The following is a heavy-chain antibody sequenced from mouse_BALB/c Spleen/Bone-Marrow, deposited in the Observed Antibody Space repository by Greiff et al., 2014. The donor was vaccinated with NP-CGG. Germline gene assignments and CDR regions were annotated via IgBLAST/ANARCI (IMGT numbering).Heavy chain of an antibody. CDR2: ISSGSSTI. Sequence: EVKLVESGGGLVQPGGSRKLSCAASGFTFSSFGMHWVRQAPEKGLEWVAYISSGSSTIYYADTVKGRFTISRDNPKNTLFLQMTSLRSEDTAMYYCARPFYYYFDAWGAGTTVTVSS. V-gene: IGHV5-17*02. CDR3: ARPFYYYFDA. D-gene: IGHD1-1*01. CDR1: GFTFSSFG. J-gene: IGHJ1*01.